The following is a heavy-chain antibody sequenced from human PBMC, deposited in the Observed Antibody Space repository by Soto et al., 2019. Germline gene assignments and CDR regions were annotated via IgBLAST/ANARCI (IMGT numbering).Heavy chain of an antibody. V-gene: IGHV4-4*02. D-gene: IGHD6-19*01. CDR3: AIHVNLPLAGTGFDS. Sequence: TLSLTCAVSGGSISSSNWWSWVRQPPGKGLEWIGEIYHSGSTNYNPSLKSRVTISVDKSKNQFSLKLSSVAAADTAVYYCAIHVNLPLAGTGFDSWGWGTLVTVSS. CDR1: GGSISSSNW. J-gene: IGHJ4*02. CDR2: IYHSGST.